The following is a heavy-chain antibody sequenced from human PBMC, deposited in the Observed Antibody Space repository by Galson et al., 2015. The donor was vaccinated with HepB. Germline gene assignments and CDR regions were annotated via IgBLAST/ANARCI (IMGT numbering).Heavy chain of an antibody. J-gene: IGHJ6*02. Sequence: SVKVSCKASGYTFTSYAMNWVRQAPGQGLEWMGWINTNTGNPTYAQGFTGRFVFSLDTSVSTAYLQISSLKAEDTAVYYCARRYSGYGYYYYYGMDVWGQGTTVTVSS. CDR1: GYTFTSYA. D-gene: IGHD5-12*01. CDR2: INTNTGNP. V-gene: IGHV7-4-1*02. CDR3: ARRYSGYGYYYYYGMDV.